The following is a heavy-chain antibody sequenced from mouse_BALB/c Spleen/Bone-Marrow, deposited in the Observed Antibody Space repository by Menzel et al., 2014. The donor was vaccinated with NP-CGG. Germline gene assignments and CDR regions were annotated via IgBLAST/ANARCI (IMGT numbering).Heavy chain of an antibody. CDR2: IRNKANGYTT. Sequence: DVMLVESGGGLVQPGGSLILSCATSGFTFTDYYMSWVRQPPGKALEWLGFIRNKANGYTTEYSASVKGRFTISRDNSQSILYLQMNTLGAEDSATYYCARDDYYAMDYWGQGTSVTVSS. CDR1: GFTFTDYY. CDR3: ARDDYYAMDY. V-gene: IGHV7-3*02. J-gene: IGHJ4*01.